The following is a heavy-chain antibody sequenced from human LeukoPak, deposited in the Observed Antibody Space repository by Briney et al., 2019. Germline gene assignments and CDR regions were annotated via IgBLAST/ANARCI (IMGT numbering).Heavy chain of an antibody. V-gene: IGHV4-59*01. Sequence: PSETLSLTCTVSRGSISRYSWSWIRQSPGGGLEWIGYIYYSGDTAYNPSLRSRVTLSVDTSKNQFSLQLRSVTTADTAVYYCVRGPYGASISKWFDPWGQGTQVIVSP. CDR1: RGSISRYS. J-gene: IGHJ5*02. CDR3: VRGPYGASISKWFDP. CDR2: IYYSGDT. D-gene: IGHD4/OR15-4a*01.